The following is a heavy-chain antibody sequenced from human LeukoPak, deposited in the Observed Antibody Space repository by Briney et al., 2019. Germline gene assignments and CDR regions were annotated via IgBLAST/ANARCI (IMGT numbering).Heavy chain of an antibody. J-gene: IGHJ4*02. D-gene: IGHD3-10*01. CDR2: IYYSGST. V-gene: IGHV4-39*01. Sequence: PSETLSLTCTVSGGSISSSSYYWGWIRQPPGKWLEWIGSIYYSGSTYYNPSLKSRVTISVDTSKNQFSLKLSSVTAADTAVYYCARGGLPRAPGYFDYWGQGTLVTVSS. CDR3: ARGGLPRAPGYFDY. CDR1: GGSISSSSYY.